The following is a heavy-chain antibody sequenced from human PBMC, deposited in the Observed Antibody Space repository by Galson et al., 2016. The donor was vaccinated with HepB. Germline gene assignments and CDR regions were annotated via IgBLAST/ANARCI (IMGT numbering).Heavy chain of an antibody. CDR3: ARAPIEVDGMRHYYYGMDV. CDR1: GFTFNRYT. CDR2: ISSSSSYI. J-gene: IGHJ6*02. D-gene: IGHD6-13*01. Sequence: SLRLSCAASGFTFNRYTMNWVRQAPGKGLEWVAHISSSSSYIYYADSVKGRFTISRDNAKKSLYLQMNSLRAEDTAVYYCARAPIEVDGMRHYYYGMDVWGQGTTVTVSS. V-gene: IGHV3-21*01.